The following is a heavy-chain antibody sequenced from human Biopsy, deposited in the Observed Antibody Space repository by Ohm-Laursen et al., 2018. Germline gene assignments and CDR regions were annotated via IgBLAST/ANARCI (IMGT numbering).Heavy chain of an antibody. Sequence: SSVKVSCKASGGPSSNYAFSWVRQAPGQGLEWVGRIVPVLGHLNYAQRFQGRVSITADKSTSYVFMELSRLTSGDTAVYYCAADADGYYTKFDYWGPGTLVTVSS. V-gene: IGHV1-69*04. J-gene: IGHJ4*02. D-gene: IGHD3-3*01. CDR2: IVPVLGHL. CDR3: AADADGYYTKFDY. CDR1: GGPSSNYA.